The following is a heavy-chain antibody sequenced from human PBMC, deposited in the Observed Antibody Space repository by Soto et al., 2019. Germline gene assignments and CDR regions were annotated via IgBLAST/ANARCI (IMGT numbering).Heavy chain of an antibody. J-gene: IGHJ6*02. V-gene: IGHV1-18*01. CDR2: ISCYNGKT. D-gene: IGHD3-3*01. CDR1: GYSFTAYG. CDR3: AIDAPPPELRFLEWHNYDYNGMDV. Sequence: QVQVVQSGDEVKETGASVRVSCKTSGYSFTAYGISWVRQAPGQGLEWIGWISCYNGKTKYAQKVQGRVTMTTDTATSTAYMEVRSMRSDDTAISYCAIDAPPPELRFLEWHNYDYNGMDVWGQGTTVTVSS.